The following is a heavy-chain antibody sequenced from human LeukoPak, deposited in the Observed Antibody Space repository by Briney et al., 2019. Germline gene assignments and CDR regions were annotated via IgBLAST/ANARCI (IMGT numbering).Heavy chain of an antibody. CDR1: GGSISSGGYY. V-gene: IGHV4-31*03. J-gene: IGHJ5*02. CDR3: ARDNYSSSSDNWFDP. D-gene: IGHD6-6*01. Sequence: SETLSLTCTVSGGSISSGGYYWSWIRRHPGKGLEWIGYIYYSGSTYYNPSLKSRVTISVDTSKNQFSLKLSSVTAADTAVYYCARDNYSSSSDNWFDPWGQGTLVTVSS. CDR2: IYYSGST.